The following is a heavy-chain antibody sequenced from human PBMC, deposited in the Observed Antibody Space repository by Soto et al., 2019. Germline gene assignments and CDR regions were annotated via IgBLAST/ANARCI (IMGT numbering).Heavy chain of an antibody. CDR1: GFTFSIYG. V-gene: IGHV3-23*01. Sequence: PGGSLRLSCAASGFTFSIYGMSWVRQAPGKGLEWVSAISGSDGSTIYAESVKGRFTISRDDSKNTLFLQMNSLRAEDTAVYYCAKNANFAVIISNFDYWGQGALVTVS. CDR2: ISGSDGST. CDR3: AKNANFAVIISNFDY. J-gene: IGHJ4*02. D-gene: IGHD3-3*01.